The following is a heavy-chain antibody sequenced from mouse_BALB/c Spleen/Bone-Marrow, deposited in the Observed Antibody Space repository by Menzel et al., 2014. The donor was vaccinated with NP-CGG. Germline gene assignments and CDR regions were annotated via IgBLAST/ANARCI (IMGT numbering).Heavy chain of an antibody. J-gene: IGHJ4*01. CDR3: ARDGYYVFYAMDY. Sequence: EVMLVESGGGLVQPGGSLKLSCAASGFTFSSYGMSWVRPTPDKRLELVATINSNGGSTYYPDSVKGRFTISRDNAKNTLYLQMSSLKSEDTAMYYCARDGYYVFYAMDYWGQGTSVTVSS. CDR1: GFTFSSYG. V-gene: IGHV5-6-3*01. CDR2: INSNGGST. D-gene: IGHD2-3*01.